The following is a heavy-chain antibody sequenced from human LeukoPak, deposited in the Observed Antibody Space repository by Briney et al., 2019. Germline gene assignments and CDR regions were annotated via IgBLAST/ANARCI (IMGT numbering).Heavy chain of an antibody. Sequence: PGGSLRLSCAASGFTFSSYLMSWVRQAPGKGLEWVANIKQDGSEKYYVDSVKGRFTISRDNAKSSLYLQMNSLRAEDTAVYYCARERRTIFGVVNFDYWGQGTLVTVSS. J-gene: IGHJ4*02. V-gene: IGHV3-7*01. D-gene: IGHD3-3*01. CDR2: IKQDGSEK. CDR1: GFTFSSYL. CDR3: ARERRTIFGVVNFDY.